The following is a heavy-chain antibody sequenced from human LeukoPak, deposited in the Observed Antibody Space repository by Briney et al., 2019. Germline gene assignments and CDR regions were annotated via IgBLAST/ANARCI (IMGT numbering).Heavy chain of an antibody. D-gene: IGHD3-3*01. CDR1: GYSISSGYY. Sequence: SETLSLTCIVSGYSISSGYYWGWIRQPPGKGLEWLGSIYHSGSTYYNPSLKSRVTISVDTSKNQFSLKLSSVTAADTAVYYCARAYYDFWSGYHNWFDPWGQGTLVTVSS. J-gene: IGHJ5*02. CDR2: IYHSGST. CDR3: ARAYYDFWSGYHNWFDP. V-gene: IGHV4-38-2*02.